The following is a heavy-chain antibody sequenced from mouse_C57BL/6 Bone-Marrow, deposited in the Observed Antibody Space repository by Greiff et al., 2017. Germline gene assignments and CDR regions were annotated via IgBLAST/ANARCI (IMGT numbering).Heavy chain of an antibody. CDR1: GYTFTSYW. J-gene: IGHJ3*01. D-gene: IGHD2-3*01. V-gene: IGHV1-50*01. CDR3: ARKKDGYYVGWFAY. CDR2: IDPSDSYT. Sequence: QVQLKQPGAELVKPGASVKLSCKASGYTFTSYWMQWVKQRPGQGLEWIGEIDPSDSYTNYNQKFKGKATLTVDTSSSTAYMQLSSLTSEDSAVYYCARKKDGYYVGWFAYWGQGTLVTVSA.